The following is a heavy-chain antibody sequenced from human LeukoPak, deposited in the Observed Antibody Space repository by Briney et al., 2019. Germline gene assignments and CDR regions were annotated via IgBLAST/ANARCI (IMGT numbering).Heavy chain of an antibody. V-gene: IGHV1-2*02. D-gene: IGHD3-9*01. CDR1: GYTFTGYY. CDR3: ARSPDILTGENFDY. CDR2: INPNSGGT. J-gene: IGHJ4*02. Sequence: ASVKVSCKASGYTFTGYYMHWVRQAPGQGLEWMGWINPNSGGTNYAQKFQGRGTMTRDTSISTAYMELSRLRSDDTAVYYCARSPDILTGENFDYWGQGTLVTVSS.